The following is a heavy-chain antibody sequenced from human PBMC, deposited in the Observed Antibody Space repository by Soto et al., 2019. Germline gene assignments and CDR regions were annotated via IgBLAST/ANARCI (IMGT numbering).Heavy chain of an antibody. V-gene: IGHV3-7*01. Sequence: EGQLVESGGGLVQPGESLILSCAASGFPFSSYCMSWVRQAPGRGLEWVANIKQDGSKKYYVDSVKGRFTLSRDNAQNSLFLQMNSLRVEDTAVYYCARDVALPTYNWFGPWGQGTLVSVSS. CDR3: ARDVALPTYNWFGP. CDR1: GFPFSSYC. CDR2: IKQDGSKK. J-gene: IGHJ5*02. D-gene: IGHD2-15*01.